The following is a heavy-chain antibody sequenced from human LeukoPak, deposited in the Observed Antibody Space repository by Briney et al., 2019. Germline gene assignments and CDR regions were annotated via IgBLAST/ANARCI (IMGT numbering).Heavy chain of an antibody. CDR1: GFTFSSYA. Sequence: GGSLRLSCAASGFTFSSYAMSWVRQAPGKGLEWVSAISGSGGSTYYADSVKGRFTISRDNSKNTLYLQMNSLRAEDTAVYYCAKDGGYYDFWSGYPSRQSWGQGTLVTVSS. V-gene: IGHV3-23*01. CDR2: ISGSGGST. J-gene: IGHJ4*02. CDR3: AKDGGYYDFWSGYPSRQS. D-gene: IGHD3-3*01.